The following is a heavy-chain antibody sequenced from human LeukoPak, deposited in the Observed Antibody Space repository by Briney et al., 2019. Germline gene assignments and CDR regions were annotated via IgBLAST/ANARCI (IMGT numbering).Heavy chain of an antibody. D-gene: IGHD3-3*01. CDR2: ISSSSGTI. CDR1: GFTFSSYS. J-gene: IGHJ4*02. CDR3: ARAGGDYDFWSGSGAFDY. V-gene: IGHV3-48*04. Sequence: GGSLRLSCAASGFTFSSYSMNWVRQAPGKGLEWVSYISSSSGTIYYADFVKGRFTISRDNAKNSLYLQMNSLRAEDTAVYYCARAGGDYDFWSGSGAFDYWGQGTLVTVSS.